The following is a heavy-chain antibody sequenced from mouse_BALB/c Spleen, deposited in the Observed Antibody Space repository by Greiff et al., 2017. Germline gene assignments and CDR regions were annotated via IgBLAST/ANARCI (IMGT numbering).Heavy chain of an antibody. D-gene: IGHD1-2*01. J-gene: IGHJ4*01. CDR3: ARHAVTTASYAMDY. CDR2: ISSGGGST. V-gene: IGHV5-12-1*01. Sequence: EVKLMESGGGLVKPGGSLKLSCAASGFAFSSYDMSWVRQTPEKRLEWVAYISSGGGSTYYPDTVKGRFTISRDNAKNTLYLQMSSLKSEDTAMYYCARHAVTTASYAMDYWGQGTSVTVSS. CDR1: GFAFSSYD.